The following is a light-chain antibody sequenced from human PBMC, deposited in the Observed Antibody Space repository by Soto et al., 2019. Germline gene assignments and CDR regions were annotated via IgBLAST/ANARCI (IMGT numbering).Light chain of an antibody. V-gene: IGKV1-39*01. CDR2: SAS. CDR3: QQTYFTPPWT. Sequence: DIQMTQSPSSLSASVGDRVTITCRSSQTVYRHLNWYQQKPGKAPKLLLYSASTLQSDVPSRFSGSGYGADFTLTISSLQPEDSATYYCQQTYFTPPWTFGQGTKV. J-gene: IGKJ1*01. CDR1: QTVYRH.